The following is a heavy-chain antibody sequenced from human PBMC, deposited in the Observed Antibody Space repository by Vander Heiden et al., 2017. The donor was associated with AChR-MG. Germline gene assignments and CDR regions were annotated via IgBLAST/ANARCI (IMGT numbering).Heavy chain of an antibody. CDR2: INHSGST. CDR1: GGSFSGYY. V-gene: IGHV4-34*01. Sequence: QVQLQQWGAGLLKPSETLSLTCAVYGGSFSGYYWSWIRQPPGNGLQWIGEINHSGSTNYNPSLKSRVTISVDTSKNQFSLKLSSVTAADTAVYYCARELVVAATTVVDYWGQGTLVTVSS. J-gene: IGHJ4*02. D-gene: IGHD2-15*01. CDR3: ARELVVAATTVVDY.